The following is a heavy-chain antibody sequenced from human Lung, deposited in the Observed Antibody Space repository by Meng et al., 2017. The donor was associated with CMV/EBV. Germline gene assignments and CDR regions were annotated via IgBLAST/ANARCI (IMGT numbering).Heavy chain of an antibody. CDR3: ARGEAARDFDS. CDR1: GFNFNIYE. CDR2: ISMSGSTI. D-gene: IGHD6-25*01. Sequence: GESLKISCAASGFNFNIYEMSWVRQAPGKGLEWVSYISMSGSTIYYADAVKGRFTISRDNAKNSLYLQMNSLRVEDTALYYCARGEAARDFDSWGQGTLVTVSS. V-gene: IGHV3-48*03. J-gene: IGHJ4*02.